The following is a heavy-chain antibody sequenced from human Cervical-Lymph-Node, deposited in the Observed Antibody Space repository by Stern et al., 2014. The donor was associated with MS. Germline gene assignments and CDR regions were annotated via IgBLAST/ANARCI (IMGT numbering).Heavy chain of an antibody. D-gene: IGHD3-3*01. J-gene: IGHJ4*01. Sequence: QVQLVQSGAEARAPGASMKVSCKASGYIFTDYYLHWVRQAPGQGLEWLGWINPNSGGTNYAQNFQGRVPMTRDTSISTAYLELRWLGSADTAVYYCARGSGTAYDLRGDYWGQGTLVTVSS. CDR1: GYIFTDYY. CDR3: ARGSGTAYDLRGDY. V-gene: IGHV1-2*02. CDR2: INPNSGGT.